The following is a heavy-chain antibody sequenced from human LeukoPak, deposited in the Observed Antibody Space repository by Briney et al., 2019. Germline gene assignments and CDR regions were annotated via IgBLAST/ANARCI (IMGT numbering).Heavy chain of an antibody. CDR1: GFTFSTYA. Sequence: QPGRSLRLSCAASGFTFSTYAIHWVRQAPGKGLEWVAVIWFDGSEQYYADSVKGRFIISRVNSKSTSNLQLNSLRAEDTAVYYCAREGDSRWGELSPWGQGTLVTVSS. CDR2: IWFDGSEQ. D-gene: IGHD3-16*02. CDR3: AREGDSRWGELSP. V-gene: IGHV3-33*01. J-gene: IGHJ1*01.